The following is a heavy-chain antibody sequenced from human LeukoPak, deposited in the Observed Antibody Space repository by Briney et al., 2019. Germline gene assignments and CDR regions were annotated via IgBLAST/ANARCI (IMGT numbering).Heavy chain of an antibody. J-gene: IGHJ4*02. Sequence: GSLGLSCAASGFHFRDFSMHWVRQVPGKGLEWISLVSGDGDTTHYADSLKGRFTISRDNNKNSLFLQMNSLRVEDTAFYYCAKGNNSLSFNFDYWGQGALVTVSS. CDR2: VSGDGDTT. D-gene: IGHD2/OR15-2a*01. V-gene: IGHV3-43*02. CDR1: GFHFRDFS. CDR3: AKGNNSLSFNFDY.